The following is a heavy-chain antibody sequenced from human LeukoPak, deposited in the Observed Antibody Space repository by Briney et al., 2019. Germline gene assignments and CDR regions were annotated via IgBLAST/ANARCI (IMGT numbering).Heavy chain of an antibody. V-gene: IGHV3-64*04. J-gene: IGHJ4*02. Sequence: GGSLRLSCSASGFTFSTSAIHWVRQAPGKGLEYVSAISSNGGSTYYAGSVKGRFTISRDNSKNTLYLQMNSLRAEDTAVYYCARETTTLDYWGQGTLVTVSS. D-gene: IGHD1-26*01. CDR1: GFTFSTSA. CDR2: ISSNGGST. CDR3: ARETTTLDY.